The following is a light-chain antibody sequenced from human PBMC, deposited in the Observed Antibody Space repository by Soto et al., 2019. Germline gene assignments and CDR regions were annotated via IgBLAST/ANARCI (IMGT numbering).Light chain of an antibody. V-gene: IGLV1-47*02. Sequence: QSVLTQPPSASGTPGQRVTISCSGSRSNIGSFYVYWYQQFPGSAPKLLIYSTDQRPSGVPDRFSGSKSGTSASLAISGLRSEDEADYYCAAWDDSLGGQGVFGGGTKLTVL. CDR1: RSNIGSFY. J-gene: IGLJ3*02. CDR2: STD. CDR3: AAWDDSLGGQGV.